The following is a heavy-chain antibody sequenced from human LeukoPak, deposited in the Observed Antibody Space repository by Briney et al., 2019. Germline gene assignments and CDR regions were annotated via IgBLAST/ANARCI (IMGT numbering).Heavy chain of an antibody. Sequence: SETLSVTCTVSGGSIIPYFWSWIRQPRGKGLEWIGYISYSGSTNYNPSLKSRVTISVDTSKNQFSLQLSSVTAADTAVYYCARDDYRGVTNFDPWGQGTLVTVSS. V-gene: IGHV4-59*01. CDR2: ISYSGST. CDR3: ARDDYRGVTNFDP. J-gene: IGHJ5*02. CDR1: GGSIIPYF. D-gene: IGHD3-10*01.